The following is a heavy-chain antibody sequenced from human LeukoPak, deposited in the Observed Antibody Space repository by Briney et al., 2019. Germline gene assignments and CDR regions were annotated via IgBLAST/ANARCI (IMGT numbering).Heavy chain of an antibody. D-gene: IGHD6-6*01. CDR1: GGTFSSYA. CDR2: IIPIFGTA. V-gene: IGHV1-69*05. J-gene: IGHJ6*03. CDR3: ARDNVRGSSSGLVGYYYYYYMDV. Sequence: ASVKVSCKASGGTFSSYAISRVRQAPGQGLEWMGGIIPIFGTANYAQKFQGRVTITTDESTSTAYMELSSLRSEDTAVYYCARDNVRGSSSGLVGYYYYYYMDVWGKGTTVTVSS.